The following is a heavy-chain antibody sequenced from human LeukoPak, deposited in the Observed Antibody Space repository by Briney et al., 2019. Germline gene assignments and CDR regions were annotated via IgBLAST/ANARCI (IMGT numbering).Heavy chain of an antibody. J-gene: IGHJ3*02. V-gene: IGHV4-39*01. CDR2: IYYSGST. D-gene: IGHD3-22*01. CDR3: ARQELRDSSVRGAFDI. Sequence: PSETLSLTCTVSGGSISSSSYYWGWIRQPPGKGLEWIGSIYYSGSTYYNPSLKSRVTISVDTSKNQFSLKLSSVTAADTAVYYCARQELRDSSVRGAFDIWGQGTMVTVSS. CDR1: GGSISSSSYY.